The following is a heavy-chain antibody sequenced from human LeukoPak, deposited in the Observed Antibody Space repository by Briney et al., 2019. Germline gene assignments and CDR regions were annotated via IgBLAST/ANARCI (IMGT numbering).Heavy chain of an antibody. CDR2: MGSSGING. V-gene: IGHV3-21*01. CDR3: VRELGAPAAGAFDL. J-gene: IGHJ3*01. Sequence: GGSLRLSCAASGLTVFSSYMSWVRQAPGKGLEWVSSMGSSGINGYYADSVKGRFIISRDNAKNSLFLQMNSLRAEDSALYYCVRELGAPAAGAFDLWGQGTLVTVSS. D-gene: IGHD3-3*02. CDR1: GLTVFSSY.